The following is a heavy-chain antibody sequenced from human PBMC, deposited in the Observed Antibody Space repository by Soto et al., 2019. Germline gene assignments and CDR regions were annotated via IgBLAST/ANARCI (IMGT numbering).Heavy chain of an antibody. V-gene: IGHV4-34*01. CDR3: ARVLKRSRGWYGNHYFDY. CDR2: INHSGST. CDR1: GGSFSGYY. D-gene: IGHD6-19*01. J-gene: IGHJ4*02. Sequence: SETLSLTCAVYGGSFSGYYWSWIRQPPGKGLEWIGEINHSGSTNYNPSLKSRVTISVDTSKNQFFLKLSSVTAADTAVYYCARVLKRSRGWYGNHYFDYWGQGTLVTVSS.